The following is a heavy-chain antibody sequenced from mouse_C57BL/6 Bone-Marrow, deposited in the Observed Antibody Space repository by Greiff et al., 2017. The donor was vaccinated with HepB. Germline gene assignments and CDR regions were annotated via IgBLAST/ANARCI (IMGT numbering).Heavy chain of an antibody. CDR2: INPNYGTT. CDR1: GYSFTDYN. J-gene: IGHJ4*01. V-gene: IGHV1-39*01. CDR3: ARRRDYYGSSYECYAMDY. D-gene: IGHD1-1*01. Sequence: EVQLVESGPELVKPGASVKISCKASGYSFTDYNMNWVKQSNGKSLEWIGVINPNYGTTSYNQKFKGKATLTVDQSSSTAYMQLSSLTSEDSAVYFCARRRDYYGSSYECYAMDYWGQGTSVTVSS.